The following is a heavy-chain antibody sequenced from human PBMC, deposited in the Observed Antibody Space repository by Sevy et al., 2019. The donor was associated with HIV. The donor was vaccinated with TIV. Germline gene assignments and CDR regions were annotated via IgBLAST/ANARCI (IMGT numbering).Heavy chain of an antibody. Sequence: SESLSLTCTVSGGSISSSSYYWGWIRQPPGKGLEWIGNIYYSGSTYYNPSLKSRVTISVDTSKNQFSLKLSSVTAADTAVYYCARLARGEILYYFDYWGQGTLVTVSS. CDR3: ARLARGEILYYFDY. D-gene: IGHD3-10*01. V-gene: IGHV4-39*01. CDR2: IYYSGST. J-gene: IGHJ4*02. CDR1: GGSISSSSYY.